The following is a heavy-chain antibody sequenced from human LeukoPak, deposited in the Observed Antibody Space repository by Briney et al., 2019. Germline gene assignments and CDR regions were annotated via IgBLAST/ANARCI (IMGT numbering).Heavy chain of an antibody. J-gene: IGHJ4*02. CDR2: IDPSDSYT. Sequence: GESLKISCKGSGYSFTSYWISWVRQMPGKGLEWMGRIDPSDSYTNYSPSFQGHVTISADKSISTAYLQWSSLKASDTAMYYCARMRGPIVAVDYWGQGTLVTVSS. CDR1: GYSFTSYW. V-gene: IGHV5-10-1*01. CDR3: ARMRGPIVAVDY. D-gene: IGHD5-12*01.